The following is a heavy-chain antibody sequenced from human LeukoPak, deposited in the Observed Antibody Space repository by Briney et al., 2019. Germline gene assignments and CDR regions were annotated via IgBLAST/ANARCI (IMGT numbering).Heavy chain of an antibody. CDR2: ISAGGDTT. J-gene: IGHJ4*02. Sequence: GGSLRLSCAASGFTFSSYAMSWVRQAPGEGLEWVSGISAGGDTTYTADSVRGRFTISRDNSNNTLYLQMNTLTAEDTAVYYCTAISYSGTWPVGYWGQGILVTVTA. D-gene: IGHD6-25*01. V-gene: IGHV3-23*01. CDR1: GFTFSSYA. CDR3: TAISYSGTWPVGY.